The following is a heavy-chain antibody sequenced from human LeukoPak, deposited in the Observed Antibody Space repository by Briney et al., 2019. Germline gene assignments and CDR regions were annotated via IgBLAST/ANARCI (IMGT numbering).Heavy chain of an antibody. CDR1: GFTFSSYG. CDR2: IRYDGSNK. J-gene: IGHJ4*02. Sequence: PGGSLRLSCAASGFTFSSYGMHWVRQAPGKGLEWVAVIRYDGSNKYYADSVKGRFTISRDNSKNTLYLQMNSLRAEDTAVYYCAKEAYIEMATITPDYRGQGTLVTVSS. CDR3: AKEAYIEMATITPDY. D-gene: IGHD5-24*01. V-gene: IGHV3-30*02.